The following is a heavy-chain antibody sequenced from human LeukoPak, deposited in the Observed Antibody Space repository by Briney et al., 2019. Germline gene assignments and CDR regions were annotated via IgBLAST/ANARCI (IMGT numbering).Heavy chain of an antibody. J-gene: IGHJ4*02. CDR1: GFTFSSYK. CDR2: ISSSGSSI. V-gene: IGHV3-48*03. Sequence: GGSLRLSCAASGFTFSSYKMNWVRQAPGKGLEWVSYISSSGSSIYYADSVKGRFTISRDNAKNSLYPQMNSLRAEDTAVYYCARKYCSTTSCLFGYWGQGTLVTVSS. CDR3: ARKYCSTTSCLFGY. D-gene: IGHD2-2*01.